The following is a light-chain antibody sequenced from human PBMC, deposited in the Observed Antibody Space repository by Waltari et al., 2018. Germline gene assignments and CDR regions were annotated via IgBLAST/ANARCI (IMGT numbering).Light chain of an antibody. CDR3: QQGSSFPPT. Sequence: DIQMTQSPSSVSPSVGDRVTITCRASQDISNGLAWYQQKPGKGPNLLIFGAFTLQSGVPSRFSGSGSGTDFTLTISGLQPEDSATYFCQQGSSFPPTFGQGTKVEIK. CDR2: GAF. V-gene: IGKV1-12*01. CDR1: QDISNG. J-gene: IGKJ1*01.